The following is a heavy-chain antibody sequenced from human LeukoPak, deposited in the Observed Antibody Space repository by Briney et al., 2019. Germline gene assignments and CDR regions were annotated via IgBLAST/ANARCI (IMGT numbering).Heavy chain of an antibody. CDR2: ISGSGGST. CDR1: GFTFSSYW. J-gene: IGHJ4*02. CDR3: AKEAGYCSTTTCYVDY. Sequence: GGSLRLSCAASGFTFSSYWMSWVRQAPGKGLEWVSGISGSGGSTYYADSVKGRFTISRDNSKNTLYLQMNSLRAEDTAVYYCAKEAGYCSTTTCYVDYWGQGILVTVSS. V-gene: IGHV3-23*01. D-gene: IGHD2-2*03.